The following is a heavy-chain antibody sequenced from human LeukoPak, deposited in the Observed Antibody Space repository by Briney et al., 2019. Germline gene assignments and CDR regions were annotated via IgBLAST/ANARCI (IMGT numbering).Heavy chain of an antibody. CDR3: ARVQSYYYDSSGYYYDY. CDR1: GYTFTSYD. V-gene: IGHV1-8*01. J-gene: IGHJ4*02. Sequence: ASVKVSCKASGYTFTSYDINWVRQATGQGLEWMGWMNPNSGNTGYAQKFQGRVTMTRNTSISTAYTELSSLRSEDTAVYYCARVQSYYYDSSGYYYDYWGQGTLVTVSS. D-gene: IGHD3-22*01. CDR2: MNPNSGNT.